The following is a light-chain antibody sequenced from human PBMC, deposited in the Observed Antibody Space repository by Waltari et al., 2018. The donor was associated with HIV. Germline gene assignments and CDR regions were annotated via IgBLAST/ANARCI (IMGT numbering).Light chain of an antibody. CDR3: SSYTSSSTLV. V-gene: IGLV2-14*01. J-gene: IGLJ3*02. Sequence: QSALTQPASVSGSPGQSITISCTGTSSDVGGYNFVSWYQQHPGKAPKLMIYEVSNRPSGVAKRLSGSKSGNTASLTISGLQAEDEADYYCSSYTSSSTLVFGGGTKLTVL. CDR2: EVS. CDR1: SSDVGGYNF.